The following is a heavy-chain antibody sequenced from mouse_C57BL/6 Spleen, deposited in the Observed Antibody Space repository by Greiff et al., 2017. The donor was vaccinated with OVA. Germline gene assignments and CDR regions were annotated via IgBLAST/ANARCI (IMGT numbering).Heavy chain of an antibody. CDR3: ARRGCDGYEGGYAMDY. CDR1: GYTFTSYW. Sequence: VQLQQPGAELVKPGASVKLSCKASGYTFTSYWMHWVKQRPGQGLEWIGMIHPNSGSTNYNEKFKSKATLTVDKSSSTAYMQLSSLTSEDSAVYYCARRGCDGYEGGYAMDYWGQGTSVTVSS. CDR2: IHPNSGST. D-gene: IGHD2-2*01. V-gene: IGHV1-64*01. J-gene: IGHJ4*01.